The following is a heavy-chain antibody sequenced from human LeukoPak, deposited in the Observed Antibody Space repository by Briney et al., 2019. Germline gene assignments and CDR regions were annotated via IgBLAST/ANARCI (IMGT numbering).Heavy chain of an antibody. CDR3: ATTKRIGYCSGGSCYNPFDY. D-gene: IGHD2-15*01. CDR1: GYTLTGLS. Sequence: ASVKVSCKVSGYTLTGLSMHWVRQATGKGLEWMGGFDPEDGETIYAQKFQGRVTMTEDTSTDTAYMELRSLRSEDTAVYYCATTKRIGYCSGGSCYNPFDYWGQGTLVTVSS. J-gene: IGHJ4*02. V-gene: IGHV1-24*01. CDR2: FDPEDGET.